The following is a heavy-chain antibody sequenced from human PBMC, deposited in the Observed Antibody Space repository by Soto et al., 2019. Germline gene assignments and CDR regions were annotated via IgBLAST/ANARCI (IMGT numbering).Heavy chain of an antibody. CDR2: ISAYNGNP. CDR3: AREPYSDYRRDNYDYYSMDV. CDR1: GYTFTSYG. V-gene: IGHV1-18*01. Sequence: QVQLVQSGAEVKKPGASVKVSCKASGYTFTSYGISWVRQAPGQGLEWMGWISAYNGNPNYAQKLQGRVTMTTDTSPSADYMELSSLGSDETAVYNCAREPYSDYRRDNYDYYSMDVWVLGTTVTVFS. J-gene: IGHJ6*02. D-gene: IGHD4-17*01.